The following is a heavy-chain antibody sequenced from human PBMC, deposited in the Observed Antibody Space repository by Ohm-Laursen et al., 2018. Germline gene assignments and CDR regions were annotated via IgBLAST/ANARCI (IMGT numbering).Heavy chain of an antibody. Sequence: GTLSLTWPVSGGSISSSYWSWIRQPPGKGLEWIGFIYYSGSTNYNPSLKSRVTISVDTSKNQFSLKLSSVTAADTALYYCARGLWWFDPWGQGTLVTVSS. V-gene: IGHV4-59*08. CDR1: GGSISSSY. J-gene: IGHJ5*02. CDR2: IYYSGST. CDR3: ARGLWWFDP.